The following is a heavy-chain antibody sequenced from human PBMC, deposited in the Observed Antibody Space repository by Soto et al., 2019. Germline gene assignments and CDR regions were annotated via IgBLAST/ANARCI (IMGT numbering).Heavy chain of an antibody. D-gene: IGHD3-10*01. CDR1: GGSISSGGYY. Sequence: QVQLQESGPGLVKPSQTLSLTCTVSGGSISSGGYYWSWIRQHPGKGLEWIGYIYYSGSTYYNPSLKSRPTISVDTSKNQFSLKLSSVTAADPAAYYCSRAVYGSGSHYKDWGQGTLVTVFS. V-gene: IGHV4-31*03. CDR2: IYYSGST. J-gene: IGHJ4*02. CDR3: SRAVYGSGSHYKD.